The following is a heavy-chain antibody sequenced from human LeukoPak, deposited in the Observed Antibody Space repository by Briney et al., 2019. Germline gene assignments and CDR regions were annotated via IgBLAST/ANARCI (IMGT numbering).Heavy chain of an antibody. CDR1: GFTFSNAW. V-gene: IGHV3-15*01. J-gene: IGHJ4*02. CDR2: IKSKTDGGTT. CDR3: TTPQIVGATLFDY. Sequence: GGSLRLSCAASGFTFSNAWMSWVRQAPGKGLEWVGRIKSKTDGGTTDYAAPVKGRFTISRDDSKNTLYLQMNSLKTEDTAVYYCTTPQIVGATLFDYWGQGTLATVSS. D-gene: IGHD1-26*01.